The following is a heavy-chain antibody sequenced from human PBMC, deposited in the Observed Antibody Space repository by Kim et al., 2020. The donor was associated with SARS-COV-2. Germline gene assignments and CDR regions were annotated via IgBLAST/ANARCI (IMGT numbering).Heavy chain of an antibody. J-gene: IGHJ4*02. CDR1: GFTFSSYA. Sequence: GGSLRLSCAASGFTFSSYAMHWVRQAPGKGLEWVAVISYDGSNKYYADSVKGRFTISRDNSKNTLYLQMNSLRAEDTAVYYCAREGPTSGSPDWWGQGTLVTVSS. CDR3: AREGPTSGSPDW. V-gene: IGHV3-30-3*01. D-gene: IGHD1-26*01. CDR2: ISYDGSNK.